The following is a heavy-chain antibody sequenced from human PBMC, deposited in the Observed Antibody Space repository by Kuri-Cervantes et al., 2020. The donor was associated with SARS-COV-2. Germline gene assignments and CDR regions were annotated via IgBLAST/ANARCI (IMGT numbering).Heavy chain of an antibody. CDR3: VRDGDHWNFDY. J-gene: IGHJ4*02. V-gene: IGHV3-74*01. Sequence: LSLTCAASGFTFSGHWIHWVRQAPGKGLVWVSRINPDGSYTNNADAVKGRFTLSRDNAKNMLFLQMNSLRAEDTAVYYCVRDGDHWNFDYWGQGTLVTVSS. D-gene: IGHD1-1*01. CDR2: INPDGSYT. CDR1: GFTFSGHW.